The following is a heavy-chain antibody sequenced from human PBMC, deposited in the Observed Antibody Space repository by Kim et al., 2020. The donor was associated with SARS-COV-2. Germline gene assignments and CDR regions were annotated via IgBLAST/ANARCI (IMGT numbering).Heavy chain of an antibody. J-gene: IGHJ4*02. CDR1: GFTFSSYG. CDR2: ISYDGSNK. V-gene: IGHV3-30*18. CDR3: AKNIGPYGSGSYFYFDY. Sequence: GGSLRLSCAASGFTFSSYGMHWVRQAPGKGLEWVAVISYDGSNKYYADSVKGRFTISRDNSKNTLYLQMNSLRAEDTAVYYCAKNIGPYGSGSYFYFDYWGQGTLVTVSS. D-gene: IGHD3-10*01.